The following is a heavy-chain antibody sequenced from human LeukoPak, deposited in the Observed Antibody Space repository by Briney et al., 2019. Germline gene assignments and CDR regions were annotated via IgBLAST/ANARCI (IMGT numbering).Heavy chain of an antibody. CDR3: ARAYCGGGFCYSGFDF. D-gene: IGHD2-15*01. V-gene: IGHV3-48*03. Sequence: QPGGSLRLSCAASGFTFSSYEMNWVRQAPGKGLEWISYISSSTSTIYYADSVKGRFTISRDNAKNSLYLQMNSLRDEDTAVYYCARAYCGGGFCYSGFDFWGQGTLVTVSS. J-gene: IGHJ4*02. CDR1: GFTFSSYE. CDR2: ISSSTSTI.